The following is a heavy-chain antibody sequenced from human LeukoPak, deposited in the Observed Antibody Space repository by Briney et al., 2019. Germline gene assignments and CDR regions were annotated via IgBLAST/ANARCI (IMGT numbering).Heavy chain of an antibody. D-gene: IGHD3-10*01. J-gene: IGHJ4*02. V-gene: IGHV3-7*01. CDR2: IKQDGSEK. Sequence: GGSLRLSCAASGFTFSSNWMSWVRQTPGKGLDWVANIKQDGSEKYYVDSVKGRFTISRDNAKNSLYLQMNSLRAEDTAVYYCARGVSSMVRGPRHGYWGQGTLVTVSS. CDR1: GFTFSSNW. CDR3: ARGVSSMVRGPRHGY.